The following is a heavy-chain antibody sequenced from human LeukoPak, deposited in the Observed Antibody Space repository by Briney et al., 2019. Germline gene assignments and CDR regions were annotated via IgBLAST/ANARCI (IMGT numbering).Heavy chain of an antibody. CDR2: IKSKTAGGTT. D-gene: IGHD2-2*01. J-gene: IGHJ4*02. V-gene: IGHV3-15*01. CDR1: GFTFSNAW. CDR3: TTDRYCSSTSCVNFDY. Sequence: GGSLRLSCPASGFTFSNAWMSWVRQAPGKGLEWVGRIKSKTAGGTTDYTAPVKGRFTISRDDSKNTLYLQMNSLKTEDTAVYYCTTDRYCSSTSCVNFDYWGQGTLVTVSS.